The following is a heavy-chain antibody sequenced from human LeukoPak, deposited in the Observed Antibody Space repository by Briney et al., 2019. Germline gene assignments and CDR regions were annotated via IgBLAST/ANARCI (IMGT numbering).Heavy chain of an antibody. CDR1: GFTFSSYG. D-gene: IGHD2/OR15-2a*01. Sequence: GGSLRLSCAASGFTFSSYGMHWVRQAPGKGLEWVAVIWYDGSNKYYADSVKGRFTISRDNSKNTVYLQMRNLRVEHTAVYYCAKVVAGNIDYYFDYWGQGILVAVSS. CDR2: IWYDGSNK. J-gene: IGHJ4*02. V-gene: IGHV3-33*06. CDR3: AKVVAGNIDYYFDY.